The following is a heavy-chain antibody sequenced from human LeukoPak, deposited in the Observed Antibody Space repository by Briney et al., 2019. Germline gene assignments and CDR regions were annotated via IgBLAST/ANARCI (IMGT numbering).Heavy chain of an antibody. D-gene: IGHD2-15*01. CDR3: ARHREGYYSGGTCPYYFDF. V-gene: IGHV4-59*08. CDR1: GGSISNYY. CDR2: IYYSESA. J-gene: IGHJ4*02. Sequence: SETLSLTCTVSGGSISNYYWSWIRQPPGKGLEWIGYIYYSESARYNPSLKSRVTMSVDTSKNQFSLSLNSVTAADTAVDYCARHREGYYSGGTCPYYFDFWGQGTLVTVSS.